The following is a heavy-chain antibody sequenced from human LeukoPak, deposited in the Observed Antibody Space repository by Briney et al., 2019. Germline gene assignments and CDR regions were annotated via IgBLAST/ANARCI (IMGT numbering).Heavy chain of an antibody. CDR2: ISSSSDNYK. Sequence: GGSLRLSCVASGFTFNTYNIHWVRQAPGKALEWVSTISSSSDNYKYYADSVKGRFTISRDNAKNSLYLQMNSLRVEDTAFYYCAKDNRRHYTSGPNPDSLHWGQGALVTVSS. CDR1: GFTFNTYN. CDR3: AKDNRRHYTSGPNPDSLH. D-gene: IGHD6-19*01. J-gene: IGHJ4*02. V-gene: IGHV3-21*04.